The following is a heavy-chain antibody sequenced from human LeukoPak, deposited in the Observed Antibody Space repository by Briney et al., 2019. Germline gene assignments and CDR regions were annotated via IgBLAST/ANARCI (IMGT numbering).Heavy chain of an antibody. J-gene: IGHJ4*02. D-gene: IGHD1-26*01. V-gene: IGHV3-15*01. CDR3: TTDGVGIEGATFHY. Sequence: GGSLRLSCAASGFTFINAWMAWVRQAPGKGLEWVGRIKAKAHGGTTDYAAPVKGRFTISRDDSKNTLYLQMNSLKTEDTAVYYCTTDGVGIEGATFHYWGQGTLVTVSS. CDR1: GFTFINAW. CDR2: IKAKAHGGTT.